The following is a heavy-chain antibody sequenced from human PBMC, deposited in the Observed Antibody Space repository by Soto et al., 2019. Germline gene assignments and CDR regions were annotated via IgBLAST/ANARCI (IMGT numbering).Heavy chain of an antibody. D-gene: IGHD3-16*01. CDR1: GGTFSSYA. V-gene: IGHV1-69*13. CDR3: ARFEGGDAYYYYYGMDV. CDR2: IIPIFGTA. J-gene: IGHJ6*02. Sequence: ASVKVSCKASGGTFSSYAISWVRQAPGQGLEWMGGIIPIFGTANYAQKFQGRVTITADESTSTAYMELSSLRSEDTAVYYCARFEGGDAYYYYYGMDVWCQGTTVTVSS.